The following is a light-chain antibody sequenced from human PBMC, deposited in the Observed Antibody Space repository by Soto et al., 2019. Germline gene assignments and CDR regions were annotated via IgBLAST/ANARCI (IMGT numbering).Light chain of an antibody. Sequence: QSVLTQPASVSGSPGQSITISCTGTSSDVGAYNYVSWYQQHPGKVPKLMIYDVSNRPSGVSDRFSGSKSGNTASLTISGLQADDEADYYCSSFRTGDTLVFGGGTKLTVL. CDR1: SSDVGAYNY. CDR2: DVS. CDR3: SSFRTGDTLV. V-gene: IGLV2-14*03. J-gene: IGLJ2*01.